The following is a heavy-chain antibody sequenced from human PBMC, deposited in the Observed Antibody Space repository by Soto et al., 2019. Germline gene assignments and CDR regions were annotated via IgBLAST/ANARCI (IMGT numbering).Heavy chain of an antibody. Sequence: GGSLRLSCAVSGFTFSTYAMSWVRQAPGKGLEWVSAISSSGGTTYDADSVKGRFTISRDNSKNTLYLQMNSLRAEDTAVYYCGNGDSAWNDCLASWGKGTRVPVS. V-gene: IGHV3-23*01. CDR2: ISSSGGTT. CDR1: GFTFSTYA. J-gene: IGHJ5*02. D-gene: IGHD1-1*01. CDR3: GNGDSAWNDCLAS.